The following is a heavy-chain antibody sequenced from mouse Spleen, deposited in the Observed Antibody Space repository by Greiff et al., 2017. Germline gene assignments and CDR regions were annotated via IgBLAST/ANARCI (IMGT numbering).Heavy chain of an antibody. J-gene: IGHJ1*01. Sequence: QVQLQQPGAELVKPGASVKLSCKASGYTFTSYWMQWVKQRPGQGLEWIGEIDPSDSYTNYNQKFKGKATLTVDTSSSTAYMQLSSLTSEDSAVYYCAVRGNYPWYFDVWGAGTTVTVSS. CDR3: AVRGNYPWYFDV. V-gene: IGHV1-50*01. D-gene: IGHD2-1*01. CDR1: GYTFTSYW. CDR2: IDPSDSYT.